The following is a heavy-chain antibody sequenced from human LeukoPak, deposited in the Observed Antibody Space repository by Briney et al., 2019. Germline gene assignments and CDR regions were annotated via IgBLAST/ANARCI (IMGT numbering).Heavy chain of an antibody. V-gene: IGHV4-4*02. Sequence: SETLSLTCGVSGGSISSNKWWSWVRQPPGKGPEWIGEIYHGGSTQYNPSLKSRVTISIDESKNQFSLKLSSVTAADTAVYYCARLSSGWWYFDLWGRGTLVTVSS. CDR3: ARLSSGWWYFDL. CDR2: IYHGGST. CDR1: GGSISSNKW. D-gene: IGHD6-19*01. J-gene: IGHJ2*01.